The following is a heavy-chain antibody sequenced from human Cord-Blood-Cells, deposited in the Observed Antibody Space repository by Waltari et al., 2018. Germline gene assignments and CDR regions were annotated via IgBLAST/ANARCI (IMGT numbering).Heavy chain of an antibody. CDR2: INHSGST. CDR3: ARGVIYDILTGYSP. Sequence: AGLFKPSETLSLTFAVYGRPFSAYYWSWICQPPGKGLEWIGEINHSGSTNYNPSLKSRVTISVDTSKNQFSLKLSSVTAADTAVYYCARGVIYDILTGYSPWGQGTLVTVSS. D-gene: IGHD3-9*01. CDR1: GRPFSAYY. V-gene: IGHV4-34*01. J-gene: IGHJ5*02.